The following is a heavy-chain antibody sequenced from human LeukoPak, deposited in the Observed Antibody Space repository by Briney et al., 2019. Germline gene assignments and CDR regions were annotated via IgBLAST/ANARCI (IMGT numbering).Heavy chain of an antibody. CDR1: GGSFSGYY. V-gene: IGHV4-59*08. CDR2: IYYSGST. Sequence: PSETLSLTCAVYGGSFSGYYWSWIRQPPGKGLEWIGYIYYSGSTNYNPSLKSRVTISVDTSKNQFSLKLGSVTAADTAVYYCARHRSDIVVVPAARGSWFDPWGQGTLVTVSS. CDR3: ARHRSDIVVVPAARGSWFDP. D-gene: IGHD2-2*01. J-gene: IGHJ5*02.